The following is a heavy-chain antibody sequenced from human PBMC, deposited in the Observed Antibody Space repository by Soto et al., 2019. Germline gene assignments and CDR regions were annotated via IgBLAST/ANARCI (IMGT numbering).Heavy chain of an antibody. D-gene: IGHD1-26*01. Sequence: ASVKVSCKASGYTFTGHYIHWARQAPEQGPEWMGEIGPGSGATRYAQRFQGRVTMTRDMSITTVYMELNNLSPDDTAVYYCGRGRSGQIVVFYWGQGTPVTVSS. CDR1: GYTFTGHY. J-gene: IGHJ4*02. V-gene: IGHV1-2*02. CDR2: IGPGSGAT. CDR3: GRGRSGQIVVFY.